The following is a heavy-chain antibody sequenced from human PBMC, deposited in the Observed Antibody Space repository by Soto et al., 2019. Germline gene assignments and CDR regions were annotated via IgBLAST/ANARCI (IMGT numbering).Heavy chain of an antibody. CDR2: ISGSGRT. V-gene: IGHV3-23*01. D-gene: IGHD6-19*01. CDR3: AQGTSSEWGYLEI. CDR1: GFTFSRHA. Sequence: EVRLLESGGGLAQPGGSRRLSCATSGFTFSRHAMTWVRQAPGKGLERVSTISGSGRTYYADSVKGRFTISRDNSKNTLYLQMNTLRADDTALYYCAQGTSSEWGYLEIWGQGTTVTVSS. J-gene: IGHJ6*02.